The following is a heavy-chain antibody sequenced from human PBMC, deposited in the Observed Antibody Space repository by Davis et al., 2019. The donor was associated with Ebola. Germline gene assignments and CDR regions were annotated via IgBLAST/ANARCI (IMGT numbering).Heavy chain of an antibody. J-gene: IGHJ4*02. V-gene: IGHV1-69*05. Sequence: SVKVSCKASGGTFSSYAISWVRQAPGQGLEWMGGIIPIFGTANYAQKFQGRVTMTRDTSTSTVYMELSSLRSEDTAVYYCARTPPYDFWGYFDYWGQGTLVTVSS. CDR1: GGTFSSYA. CDR2: IIPIFGTA. CDR3: ARTPPYDFWGYFDY. D-gene: IGHD3-3*01.